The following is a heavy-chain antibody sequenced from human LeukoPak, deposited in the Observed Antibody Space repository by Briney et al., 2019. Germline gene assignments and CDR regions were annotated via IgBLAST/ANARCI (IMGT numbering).Heavy chain of an antibody. CDR3: TRHSYSSGWYGYYYYMDV. V-gene: IGHV3-73*01. J-gene: IGHJ6*03. D-gene: IGHD6-19*01. CDR1: GFTFSGSA. Sequence: PGGSLRLSCAASGFTFSGSAMHWVRQASGKGLEWVGRIRSKANSYATAYAASVKGRFTISRDDSKNTAYLQMNSLKTEDTAVYYCTRHSYSSGWYGYYYYMDVWDKGTTVTVSS. CDR2: IRSKANSYAT.